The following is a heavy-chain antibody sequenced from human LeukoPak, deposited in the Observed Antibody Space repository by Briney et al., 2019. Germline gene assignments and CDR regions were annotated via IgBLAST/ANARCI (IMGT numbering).Heavy chain of an antibody. Sequence: PSETLSLTCAVYGGSFSGYYWSWIRQPPGKGLEWIGEINHGGSTNYNPPLKSRVTISVDTSKNQFSLKLSSVTAADTAVYYCARMRGLRYFDWSDPVYYFDYWGQGTLVTVSS. D-gene: IGHD3-9*01. V-gene: IGHV4-34*01. CDR2: INHGGST. CDR3: ARMRGLRYFDWSDPVYYFDY. CDR1: GGSFSGYY. J-gene: IGHJ4*02.